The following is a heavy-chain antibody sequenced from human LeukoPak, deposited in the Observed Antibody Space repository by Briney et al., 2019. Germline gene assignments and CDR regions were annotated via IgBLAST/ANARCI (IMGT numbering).Heavy chain of an antibody. CDR3: ARGGDRGYSY. V-gene: IGHV4-34*01. CDR1: GGSFRGYY. J-gene: IGHJ4*02. D-gene: IGHD5-18*01. CDR2: TNHSGST. Sequence: PSETLSLTCAVYGGSFRGYYWSWIRQPPAKGLEWIGETNHSGSTNYNPALKSRVTISVDTSKNQFSLKLSSVTAADTAVYYCARGGDRGYSYWGQGTLVTVSS.